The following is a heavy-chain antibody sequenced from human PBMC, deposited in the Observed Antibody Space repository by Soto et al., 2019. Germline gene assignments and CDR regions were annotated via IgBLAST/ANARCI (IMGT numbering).Heavy chain of an antibody. V-gene: IGHV1-69*13. CDR2: IIPIFGTA. Sequence: SVKVSCKASGGTFSSYAISWVRQAPGQGLEWMGGIIPIFGTANYAQKFQGRVTMTADESTSTAYMELSRLRSDDTALYYCARGWSSSFNYFDYWGQGTLVTVSS. CDR3: ARGWSSSFNYFDY. J-gene: IGHJ4*02. CDR1: GGTFSSYA. D-gene: IGHD6-6*01.